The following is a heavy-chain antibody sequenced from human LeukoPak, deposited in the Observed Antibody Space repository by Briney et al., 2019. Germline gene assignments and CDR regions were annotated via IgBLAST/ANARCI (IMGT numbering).Heavy chain of an antibody. Sequence: GASVKVSCKASGYTFSSYDINWVRQATGQGLEWMGWMNPNSGNTDYAQRFQGRVTMTRNTSISTAYMELSSLRSEDTAVYYCARGDFGDYFLVYWGQGTLVTVSA. CDR1: GYTFSSYD. CDR3: ARGDFGDYFLVY. J-gene: IGHJ4*02. D-gene: IGHD4-17*01. CDR2: MNPNSGNT. V-gene: IGHV1-8*01.